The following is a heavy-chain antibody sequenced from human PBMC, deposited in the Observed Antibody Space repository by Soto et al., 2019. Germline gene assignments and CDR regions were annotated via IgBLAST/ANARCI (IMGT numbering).Heavy chain of an antibody. Sequence: SVKVSCKASGGTFSSYAISWVRQAPGQGLEWMGGIIPIFGTANYAQKFQGRVTITADESTSTAYMELSSPRSEDTAVYYCARDPFEGSRSKNIFDYWGQGTLVTVSS. CDR3: ARDPFEGSRSKNIFDY. CDR2: IIPIFGTA. D-gene: IGHD2-15*01. J-gene: IGHJ4*02. V-gene: IGHV1-69*13. CDR1: GGTFSSYA.